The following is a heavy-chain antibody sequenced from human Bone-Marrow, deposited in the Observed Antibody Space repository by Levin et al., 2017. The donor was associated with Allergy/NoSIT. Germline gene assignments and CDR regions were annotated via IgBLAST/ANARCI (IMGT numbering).Heavy chain of an antibody. CDR3: ARGGLGPGTTGKNYYYYMDV. V-gene: IGHV4-34*01. CDR2: INHSGST. J-gene: IGHJ6*03. CDR1: GGSFSGYY. Sequence: SETLSLTCAVYGGSFSGYYWSWIRQPPGKGLEWIGEINHSGSTNYNPSLKSRVTISVDTSKNQFSLKLSSVTAADTAVYYCARGGLGPGTTGKNYYYYMDVWGKGTTVTVSS. D-gene: IGHD1-1*01.